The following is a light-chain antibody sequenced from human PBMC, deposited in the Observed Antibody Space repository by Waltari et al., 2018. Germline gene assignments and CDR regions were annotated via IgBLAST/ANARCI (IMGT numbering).Light chain of an antibody. J-gene: IGKJ1*01. CDR1: QSLLYTSTNKNY. V-gene: IGKV4-1*01. Sequence: DVVMTQSPDSLAVSLGERATINCKSSQSLLYTSTNKNYLAWYQQKPGQPPKILIYWALIRESGVPYRFSGSGSGTDFTLTISGLQAEDVASYFCLQYLHTPRTFGQGTKVEIK. CDR3: LQYLHTPRT. CDR2: WAL.